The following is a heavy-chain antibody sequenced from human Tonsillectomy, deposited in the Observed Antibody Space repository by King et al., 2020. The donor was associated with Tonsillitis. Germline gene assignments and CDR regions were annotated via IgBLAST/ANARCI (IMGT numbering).Heavy chain of an antibody. J-gene: IGHJ5*01. CDR2: ISAYNGYT. CDR1: GYTFTGYG. Sequence: QLVQSGAEVKKPGASVKVSCKASGYTFTGYGINWVRQAPGQGLEWMGRISAYNGYTNYAQKLQGRVTMTTDTSTSTAYMEMRSLRSDDTAVYYCASDLLAEWELLSSLRDWFAPGGQGTLVTVSS. D-gene: IGHD1-26*01. V-gene: IGHV1-18*04. CDR3: ASDLLAEWELLSSLRDWFAP.